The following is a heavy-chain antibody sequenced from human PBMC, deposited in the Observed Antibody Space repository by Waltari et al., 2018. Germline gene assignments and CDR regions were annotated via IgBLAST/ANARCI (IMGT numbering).Heavy chain of an antibody. CDR2: INQDGRDK. D-gene: IGHD1-1*01. CDR1: GFTFNNYW. Sequence: EVHLVQSGGGLIQPGGSLRLSCGVSGFTFNNYWMTWVRQAPGKGLEGVANINQDGRDKNYVDSLEGRFTTSRDNAQNSVYLQMNSLRAEDTAVYYCARDVPNGYFDYWGSGTLVTVSS. J-gene: IGHJ4*02. V-gene: IGHV3-7*01. CDR3: ARDVPNGYFDY.